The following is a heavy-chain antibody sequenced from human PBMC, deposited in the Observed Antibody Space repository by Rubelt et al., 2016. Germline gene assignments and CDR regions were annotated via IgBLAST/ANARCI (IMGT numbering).Heavy chain of an antibody. CDR3: ARGVCTAFDP. V-gene: IGHV1-2*06. D-gene: IGHD5/OR15-5a*01. CDR2: INPNSGGT. Sequence: QVQLVQSGAEVKKPGASVQVSCKASGYTFTGYYMHWVRQAPGQGLEWMGRINPNSGGTNYAPKFQGRVTMTRDTSISTAYRGRSRVRSDDTAVYYCARGVCTAFDPWGQGTLVTVSS. J-gene: IGHJ5*02. CDR1: GYTFTGYY.